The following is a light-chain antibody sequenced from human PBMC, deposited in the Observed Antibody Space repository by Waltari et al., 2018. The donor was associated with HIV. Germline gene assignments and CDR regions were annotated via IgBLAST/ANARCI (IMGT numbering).Light chain of an antibody. CDR3: ASWVDRLNGWV. J-gene: IGLJ3*02. V-gene: IGLV1-44*01. Sequence: QSVLTQPPSTSGPPGQRVTIPCSRSSPNIEINTVNWYQHLPGTAPKLLIYSSNLRPSGVPDRFSGSKSGTSASLAISGLQSEDEADYYCASWVDRLNGWVFGGGTKLTVL. CDR1: SPNIEINT. CDR2: SSN.